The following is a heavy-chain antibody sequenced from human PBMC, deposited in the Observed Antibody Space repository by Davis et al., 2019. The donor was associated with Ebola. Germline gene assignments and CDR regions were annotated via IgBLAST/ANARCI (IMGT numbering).Heavy chain of an antibody. V-gene: IGHV3-74*01. D-gene: IGHD4-17*01. J-gene: IGHJ4*02. CDR2: INSDGSST. CDR1: GFTVSSNY. Sequence: GESLKISCAASGFTVSSNYMSWVRQAPGKGLVWVSRINSDGSSTTYADSVKGRFTISRDNAKNTLYLQMNSLRAEDTAVYYCARRTTGLDYWGQGTLVTVSS. CDR3: ARRTTGLDY.